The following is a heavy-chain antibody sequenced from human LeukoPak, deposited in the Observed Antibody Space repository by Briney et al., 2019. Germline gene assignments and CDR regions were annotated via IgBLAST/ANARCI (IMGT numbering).Heavy chain of an antibody. D-gene: IGHD3-9*01. V-gene: IGHV3-21*01. Sequence: GGSLRLSCAASGFTFSSYSMNWVRQAPGKGLEWVSSISSSSSYIYYADSVKGRFTISRDNAKNSLYLQMNSLRAEDTAVYYCARDRVYYDILTGYFDYWGQGTLVTVSS. CDR1: GFTFSSYS. J-gene: IGHJ4*02. CDR2: ISSSSSYI. CDR3: ARDRVYYDILTGYFDY.